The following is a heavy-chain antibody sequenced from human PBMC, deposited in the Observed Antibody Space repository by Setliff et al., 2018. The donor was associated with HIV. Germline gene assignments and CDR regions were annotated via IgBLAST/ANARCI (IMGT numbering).Heavy chain of an antibody. Sequence: LSLTCTVSGGSISNSRYYWSWIRQPPGKGLEWIGSIYYSGSTYYNPSLKSRVTISVDTSKNQFSLKLTSVTAADTAVYYCVTSSSWSSRLNFWGPGMLVTVSS. J-gene: IGHJ4*02. V-gene: IGHV4-39*07. CDR3: VTSSSWSSRLNF. CDR2: IYYSGST. D-gene: IGHD2-2*01. CDR1: GGSISNSRYY.